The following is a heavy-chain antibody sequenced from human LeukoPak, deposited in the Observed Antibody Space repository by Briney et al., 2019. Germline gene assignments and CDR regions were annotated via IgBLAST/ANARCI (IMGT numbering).Heavy chain of an antibody. J-gene: IGHJ4*02. CDR2: ISGSGGST. Sequence: GGSLRLSCAASGFTFSSYAMSWVRQAPGKGLEWVSAISGSGGSTYYADSVKGRFTISRDNSKNTLYLQMNSLRAEDTAVYYCAKLIDSYDSSGYFDYFDYWGQGTLVTVSS. V-gene: IGHV3-23*01. CDR3: AKLIDSYDSSGYFDYFDY. D-gene: IGHD3-22*01. CDR1: GFTFSSYA.